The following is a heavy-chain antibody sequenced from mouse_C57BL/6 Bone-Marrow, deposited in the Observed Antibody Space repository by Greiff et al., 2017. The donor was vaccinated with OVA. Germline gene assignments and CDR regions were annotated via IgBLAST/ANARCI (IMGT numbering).Heavy chain of an antibody. D-gene: IGHD2-5*01. CDR1: GFTFSSYA. CDR3: ARVSYYSNYGFAY. V-gene: IGHV5-4*03. CDR2: ISDGGSYT. Sequence: DVKLVESGGGLVKPGGSLKLSCAASGFTFSSYAMSWVRQTPEKRLEWVATISDGGSYTYYPDNVKGRFTISRDNAKNNLYLQMSHLKSEDTAMYYCARVSYYSNYGFAYWGQGTLVTVSA. J-gene: IGHJ3*01.